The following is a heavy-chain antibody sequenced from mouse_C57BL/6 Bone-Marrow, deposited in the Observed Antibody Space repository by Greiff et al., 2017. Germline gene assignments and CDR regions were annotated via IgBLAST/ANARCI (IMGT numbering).Heavy chain of an antibody. CDR1: GFTFSSYA. V-gene: IGHV5-4*01. D-gene: IGHD2-3*01. Sequence: EVKLMESGGGLVKPGGSLKLSCAASGFTFSSYAMSWVRQTPEKRLEWIAYISDGGSYTYYPDNVKGRFTISGDNAKNNLYLQMSHLKSEDTAMYYCARDRDGYLYYYARDYWGQGTSVTVSS. CDR3: ARDRDGYLYYYARDY. J-gene: IGHJ4*01. CDR2: ISDGGSYT.